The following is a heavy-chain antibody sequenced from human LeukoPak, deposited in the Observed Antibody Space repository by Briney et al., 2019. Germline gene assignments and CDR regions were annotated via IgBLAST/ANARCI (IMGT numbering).Heavy chain of an antibody. D-gene: IGHD3-3*01. CDR1: GFTFTNYG. CDR3: AKDLDLLDI. V-gene: IGHV3-23*01. Sequence: GGSLRLSCAASGFTFTNYGMSWVRQAPGKGLEWVSAISGSGGNTYYADSVKGRSTISRDNSKNTLYLQMNSLRAEDTAVYYCAKDLDLLDIWGKGTMVTVSS. CDR2: ISGSGGNT. J-gene: IGHJ3*02.